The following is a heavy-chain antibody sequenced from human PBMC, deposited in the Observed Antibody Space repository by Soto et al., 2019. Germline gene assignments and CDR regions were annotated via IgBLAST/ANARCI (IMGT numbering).Heavy chain of an antibody. CDR3: ARDIVVVPAPDPASWFDP. CDR1: GYTFTSYG. J-gene: IGHJ5*02. V-gene: IGHV1-18*01. CDR2: ISAYNGNT. D-gene: IGHD2-2*01. Sequence: ASVKVSWKASGYTFTSYGISWVRQAPGQGLEWMGWISAYNGNTNYAQKLQGRVTMTTDTSTSTAYMELRSLRSDDTAVYYCARDIVVVPAPDPASWFDPWGQGTLVTVSS.